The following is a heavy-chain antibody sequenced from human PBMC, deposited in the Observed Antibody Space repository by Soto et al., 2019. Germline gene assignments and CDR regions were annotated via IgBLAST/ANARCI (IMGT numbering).Heavy chain of an antibody. V-gene: IGHV1-18*01. CDR2: ISAYNGNT. Sequence: ASVKVSCKASGYTFTSYGISWVRQAPGQGLEWMGWISAYNGNTNYAQKLQGRVTMTTDTSTSTAYMELRSLRSDDTAVYYCATDRGYSSSWYDYYYGMDVWGQGTTVTVYS. CDR3: ATDRGYSSSWYDYYYGMDV. D-gene: IGHD6-13*01. CDR1: GYTFTSYG. J-gene: IGHJ6*02.